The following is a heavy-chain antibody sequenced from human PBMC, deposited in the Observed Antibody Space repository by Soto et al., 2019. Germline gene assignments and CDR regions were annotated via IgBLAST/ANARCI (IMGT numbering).Heavy chain of an antibody. CDR2: ISGSGST. J-gene: IGHJ4*02. Sequence: PGESLKISCAASGFTFSSYAMSWVRQAPGKGLEWVSAISGSGSTFHADSVKGRFTISRDNSKNTLYLQMNSLRAEDTAVYYCAKEKDYDYVWGSYRYTSDYWGQGTLVTVSS. CDR1: GFTFSSYA. V-gene: IGHV3-23*01. CDR3: AKEKDYDYVWGSYRYTSDY. D-gene: IGHD3-16*02.